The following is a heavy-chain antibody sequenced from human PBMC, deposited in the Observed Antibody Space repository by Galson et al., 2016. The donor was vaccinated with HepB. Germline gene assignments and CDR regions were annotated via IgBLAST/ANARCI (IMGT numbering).Heavy chain of an antibody. D-gene: IGHD3-10*01. CDR1: GYSFTSHS. CDR2: ITTYSGDT. Sequence: SVKVSCKASGYSFTSHSISWVRQAPGQGLEWMGYITTYSGDTYYAPNLQGRVTMTTDTSTRTAYMELRSLRSDDKAVYYCAGDRDNYGSGSEYWGQGTLVTVSS. CDR3: AGDRDNYGSGSEY. V-gene: IGHV1-18*01. J-gene: IGHJ4*02.